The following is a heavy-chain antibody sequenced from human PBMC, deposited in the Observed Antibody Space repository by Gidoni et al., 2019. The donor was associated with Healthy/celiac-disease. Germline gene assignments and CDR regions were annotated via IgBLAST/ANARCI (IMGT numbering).Heavy chain of an antibody. CDR2: IYYSGST. D-gene: IGHD2-21*02. J-gene: IGHJ4*02. V-gene: IGHV4-30-4*01. CDR1: GGSISSGDYY. CDR3: ARVKGDSYCGGDCYFYYFDY. Sequence: QVQLQESGPGLVKPSQTLSLTCTVSGGSISSGDYYWSWIRQPPGKGLEWIGYIYYSGSTYYNPSLKSRVTISVDTSKNQFSLKLSSVTAADTAVYYCARVKGDSYCGGDCYFYYFDYWGQGTLVTVSS.